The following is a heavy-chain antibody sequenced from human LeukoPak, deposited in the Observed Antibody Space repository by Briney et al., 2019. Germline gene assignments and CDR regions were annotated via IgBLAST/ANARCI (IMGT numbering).Heavy chain of an antibody. V-gene: IGHV4-34*01. CDR3: ARHPERWLSGSDY. J-gene: IGHJ4*02. D-gene: IGHD1-14*01. CDR2: INHSGST. Sequence: PSETLSLTCTVSGGSISSYYWSWIRQPPGKGLEWIGEINHSGSTNYNPSLKSRVTISVDTSKNQFSLKLSSVTAADTAVYYCARHPERWLSGSDYWGQGTLVTVSS. CDR1: GGSISSYY.